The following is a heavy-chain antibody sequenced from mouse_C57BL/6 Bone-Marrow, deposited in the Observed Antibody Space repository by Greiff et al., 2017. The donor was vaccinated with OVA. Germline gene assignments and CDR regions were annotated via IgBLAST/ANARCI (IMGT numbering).Heavy chain of an antibody. D-gene: IGHD2-4*01. CDR1: GFSLTSYG. J-gene: IGHJ1*03. Sequence: QVQLQQSGPGLVQPSQSLSITCTVSGFSLTSYGVHWVRQSPGKGLEWLGVIWSGGSTDYNAAFISRLSISKDNSKSQVFFKMNSLQADDTAIYYCASHYYDYDEPYWYFDVWGTGTTVTVSS. V-gene: IGHV2-2*01. CDR2: IWSGGST. CDR3: ASHYYDYDEPYWYFDV.